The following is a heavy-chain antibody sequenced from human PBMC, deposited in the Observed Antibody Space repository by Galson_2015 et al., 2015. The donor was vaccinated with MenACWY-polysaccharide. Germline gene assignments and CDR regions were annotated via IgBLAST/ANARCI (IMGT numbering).Heavy chain of an antibody. V-gene: IGHV3-21*01. D-gene: IGHD1-7*01. CDR1: GFTFSSYS. J-gene: IGHJ3*02. Sequence: SLRLSCAASGFTFSSYSMNWVRQAPGKGLEWVSSISSSSSYIYYADSVKGRFTISRDNAKNSLYLQMNSLRAEDTAVYYCARNRAGRGTKPFGPLGAAFDIWGQGTMVTVSS. CDR2: ISSSSSYI. CDR3: ARNRAGRGTKPFGPLGAAFDI.